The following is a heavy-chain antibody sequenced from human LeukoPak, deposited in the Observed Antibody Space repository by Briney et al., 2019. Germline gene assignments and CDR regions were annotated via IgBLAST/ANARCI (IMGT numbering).Heavy chain of an antibody. CDR3: ARNLDV. CDR1: EFTLSGYD. J-gene: IGHJ4*02. Sequence: GGSLRLSCAASEFTLSGYDMHWVRQAPGKGLEWVSCISSSGGITYYADSVKGRFTISRDHAKNSLYLQMNSLRAGDTAVYYCARNLDVWGQGTLVTVSS. V-gene: IGHV3-48*03. CDR2: ISSSGGIT. D-gene: IGHD1-1*01.